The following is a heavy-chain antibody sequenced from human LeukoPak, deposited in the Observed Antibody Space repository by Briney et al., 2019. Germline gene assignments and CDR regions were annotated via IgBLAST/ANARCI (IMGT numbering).Heavy chain of an antibody. CDR1: GGSISSSSYY. J-gene: IGHJ5*02. CDR3: ARSTIAAAVVNWFDP. V-gene: IGHV4-39*01. D-gene: IGHD6-13*01. Sequence: SETLSLTCTVSGGSISSSSYYWGWIRQPPGEGLEWIGSASYGGTTYYNPSLKSRVTISGDMSKNQFFLKLNSETAADTAVYYCARSTIAAAVVNWFDPWGQGTLVTVSS. CDR2: ASYGGTT.